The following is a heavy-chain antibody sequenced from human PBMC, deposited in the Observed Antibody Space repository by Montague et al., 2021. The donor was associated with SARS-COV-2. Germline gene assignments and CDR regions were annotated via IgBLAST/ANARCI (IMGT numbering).Heavy chain of an antibody. J-gene: IGHJ6*02. CDR1: GGSVRSGLYY. CDR2: VYYSGTA. V-gene: IGHV4-61*01. CDR3: AREGLDCSGTSCYTYGLDV. Sequence: SETLSLTCTVSGGSVRSGLYYWTWIRQPPGKGLEWIGYVYYSGTANHNPSLKSRLTLTVDTSKNQFSLKLSSVTAADAAIYYCAREGLDCSGTSCYTYGLDVWGQGTMVTVSS. D-gene: IGHD2-15*01.